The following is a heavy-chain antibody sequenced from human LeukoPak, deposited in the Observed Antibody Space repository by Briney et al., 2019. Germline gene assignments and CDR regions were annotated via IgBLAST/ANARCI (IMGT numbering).Heavy chain of an antibody. Sequence: GGSLILSCAASGFTFSSYWMCWVRQDPGKGLAWVSCIKTDGSITAYAGSVKGRFTISRDNAKNTLYLQMNSLRADDTAVYYCARDGDAPMTDFDYWGQGTLVTVSS. J-gene: IGHJ4*02. CDR2: IKTDGSIT. CDR3: ARDGDAPMTDFDY. V-gene: IGHV3-74*01. CDR1: GFTFSSYW. D-gene: IGHD2-21*02.